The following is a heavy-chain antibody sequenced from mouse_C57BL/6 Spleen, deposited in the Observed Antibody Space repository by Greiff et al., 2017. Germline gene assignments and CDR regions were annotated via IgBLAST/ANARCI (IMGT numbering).Heavy chain of an antibody. J-gene: IGHJ2*01. Sequence: LQQPGAELVKPGASVKLSCKASGYTFTSYWMHWVKQRPGQGLEWIGMIHPNSGSTNYNEKFKSKATLTVDQSSSTAYMQLSSLTSEDSAVYYCAAYSYEGYWGQGTTLTVSS. CDR1: GYTFTSYW. V-gene: IGHV1-64*01. D-gene: IGHD2-10*01. CDR2: IHPNSGST. CDR3: AAYSYEGY.